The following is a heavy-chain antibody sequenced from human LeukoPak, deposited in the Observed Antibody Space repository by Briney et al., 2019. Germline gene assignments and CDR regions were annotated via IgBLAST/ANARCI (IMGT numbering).Heavy chain of an antibody. CDR1: GFTFSSYS. J-gene: IGHJ4*02. CDR3: ARDPDDYVWGSYRSGSY. V-gene: IGHV3-48*02. D-gene: IGHD3-16*02. CDR2: ISSSSSTI. Sequence: PGGSLRLSCAASGFTFSSYSMNWVRQAPGKGLEWVSYISSSSSTIYYADSVKGRFTISRDNAKNSLYLQMNSLRDEDTAVYYCARDPDDYVWGSYRSGSYWGQGTLVTVSS.